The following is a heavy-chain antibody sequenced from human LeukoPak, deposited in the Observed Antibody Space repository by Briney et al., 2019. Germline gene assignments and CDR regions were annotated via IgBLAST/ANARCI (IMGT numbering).Heavy chain of an antibody. CDR3: ARGSSYGWFDP. CDR2: IYHSGSI. Sequence: SETLSLTCTVSGYFISSGYYWGWIRQPPGKGLEWIGSIYHSGSIYYNPSLKSRVTISVDTSKNQFSLRLSSVTAADTAVYYCARGSSYGWFDPWGQGTLVTVSS. CDR1: GYFISSGYY. D-gene: IGHD3-16*01. V-gene: IGHV4-38-2*02. J-gene: IGHJ5*02.